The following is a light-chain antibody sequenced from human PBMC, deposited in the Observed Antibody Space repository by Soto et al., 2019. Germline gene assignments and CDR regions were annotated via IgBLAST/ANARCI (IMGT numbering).Light chain of an antibody. CDR1: QSVRTN. CDR3: QQYNDWLRGT. V-gene: IGKV3-15*01. J-gene: IGKJ1*01. CDR2: GAS. Sequence: EIVMTQSPSTLSVSPGERATLSCRASQSVRTNLAGYQQKPGQAPRLLIFGASTTATDIPARFSGSGSGTEFTLTIRSLQSEDVAVYYCQQYNDWLRGTFGQGTKVEIK.